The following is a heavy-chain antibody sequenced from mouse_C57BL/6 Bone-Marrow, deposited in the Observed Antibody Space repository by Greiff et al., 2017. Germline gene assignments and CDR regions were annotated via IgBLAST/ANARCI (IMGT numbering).Heavy chain of an antibody. J-gene: IGHJ4*01. CDR1: GFTFSSYA. V-gene: IGHV5-4*03. CDR3: ARLDYYAMDY. CDR2: ISDGGSYT. Sequence: EVKLMESGGGLVKPGGSLKLSCAASGFTFSSYAMSWVRQTPEKRLEWVATISDGGSYTYYPDNVKGRITISRDNAENNLYLQMSHLKSEDTAMYYCARLDYYAMDYWGQGTSVTVSS.